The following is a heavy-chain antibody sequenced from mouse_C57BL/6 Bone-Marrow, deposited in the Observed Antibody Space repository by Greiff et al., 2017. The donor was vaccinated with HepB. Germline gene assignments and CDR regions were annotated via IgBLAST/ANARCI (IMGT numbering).Heavy chain of an antibody. V-gene: IGHV14-4*01. CDR3: TTLLRHYEDY. CDR1: GFNIKDDY. Sequence: EVQLQESGAELVRPGASVKLSCTASGFNIKDDYMHWVKQRPEQGLEWIGWIDPENGDTEYASKFQGKATITADTSSNTAYLQLSSLTSEDTAVYYCTTLLRHYEDYWGQGTSVTVSS. CDR2: IDPENGDT. D-gene: IGHD1-2*01. J-gene: IGHJ4*01.